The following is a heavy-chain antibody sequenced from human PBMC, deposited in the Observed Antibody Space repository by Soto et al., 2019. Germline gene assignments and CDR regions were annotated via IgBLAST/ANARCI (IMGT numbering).Heavy chain of an antibody. V-gene: IGHV4-61*08. CDR3: TREQSDDNYFDP. J-gene: IGHJ5*02. Sequence: SETLSLTCTVSGAPLISGGYFDTCVRQPPGKGLEWLGYIYYSGGTNYDPSLKSRVTISLDKSKSQFSLRLISVTAADTAVYYCTREQSDDNYFDPWGQGTLVTVSS. CDR2: IYYSGGT. CDR1: GAPLISGGYF. D-gene: IGHD6-19*01.